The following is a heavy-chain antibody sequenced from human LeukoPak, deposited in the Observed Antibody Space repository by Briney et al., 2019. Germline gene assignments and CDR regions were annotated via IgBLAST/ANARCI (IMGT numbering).Heavy chain of an antibody. D-gene: IGHD6-19*01. CDR2: INGGGDKT. CDR1: GFTFRSYG. Sequence: GGSLRLSCAASGFTFRSYGMRWVRQAPGKGLEWVSTINGGGDKTYYADSVKGRFTISRDNSKNTLYLQMNSLRAEDTAVYYCAKLAVAGIYYFDYWGQGTLVTVSS. V-gene: IGHV3-23*01. J-gene: IGHJ4*02. CDR3: AKLAVAGIYYFDY.